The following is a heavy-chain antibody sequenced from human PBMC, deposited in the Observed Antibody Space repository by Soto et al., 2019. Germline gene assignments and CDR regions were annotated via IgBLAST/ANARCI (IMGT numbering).Heavy chain of an antibody. V-gene: IGHV4-59*01. J-gene: IGHJ4*02. CDR2: IYYSGGT. Sequence: SETMSLTCTLSGGSISSYYWSWILQPPGKGLEWIGYIYYSGGTNSIPSLKSRVTSSVDTSKNQFSLKLSSVTAADTAVYYCARGIVDTAAKYYFDYWGQGTLVTVSS. CDR3: ARGIVDTAAKYYFDY. D-gene: IGHD5-18*01. CDR1: GGSISSYY.